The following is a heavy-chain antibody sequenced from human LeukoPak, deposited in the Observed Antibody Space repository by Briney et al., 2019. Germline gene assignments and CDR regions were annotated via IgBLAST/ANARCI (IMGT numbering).Heavy chain of an antibody. D-gene: IGHD2-2*02. V-gene: IGHV1-46*01. Sequence: ASVKVSCKASGYTFTSYYMHWVRQAPGQGLEWMGIINPSGGSTSYAQKFQGRVTMTRDTSTSTVYMELSSLRSDDTAVYYCARWYCSSTSCYIYYYGMDVWGQGTTVTVSS. CDR3: ARWYCSSTSCYIYYYGMDV. J-gene: IGHJ6*02. CDR2: INPSGGST. CDR1: GYTFTSYY.